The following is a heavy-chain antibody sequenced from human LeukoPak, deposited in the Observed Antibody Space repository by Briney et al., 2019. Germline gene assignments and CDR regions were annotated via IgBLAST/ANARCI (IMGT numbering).Heavy chain of an antibody. J-gene: IGHJ4*02. CDR3: ARVFRYAQGFPFDY. CDR2: ISYDGSNK. CDR1: GFTFSSYA. D-gene: IGHD2-2*01. V-gene: IGHV3-30-3*01. Sequence: GGSLRLSCAASGFTFSSYAMHWVRQAPGKGLEWVAVISYDGSNKYYADSVKGRFTISRDNSKNTLYLQMNSLRAEDTAVYYCARVFRYAQGFPFDYWGQGTLVTVSS.